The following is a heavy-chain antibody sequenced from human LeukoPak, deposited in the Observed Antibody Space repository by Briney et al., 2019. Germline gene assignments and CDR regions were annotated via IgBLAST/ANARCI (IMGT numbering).Heavy chain of an antibody. V-gene: IGHV4-34*01. Sequence: SETLSLTCAVYGGSFSGYYWSWIRQPPGKGLEWIGEINHSGSTNYNPSLKSRVTISVDTSKNQFSLKLSSVTAADTAVYYCARGPITISVSMDVWGEGTTVTVSS. CDR2: INHSGST. CDR1: GGSFSGYY. D-gene: IGHD3-3*01. CDR3: ARGPITISVSMDV. J-gene: IGHJ6*03.